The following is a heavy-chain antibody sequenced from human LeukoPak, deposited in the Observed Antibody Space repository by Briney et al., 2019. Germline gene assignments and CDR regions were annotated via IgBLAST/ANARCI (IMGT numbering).Heavy chain of an antibody. D-gene: IGHD6-13*01. V-gene: IGHV4-59*08. CDR3: AGGIAAADHFDY. CDR2: TYYSGST. CDR1: GGSISSYY. J-gene: IGHJ4*02. Sequence: PSETLSLTCTVSGGSISSYYWSWIRQPPGKGLEWIGYTYYSGSTNYNPSLKSRVTISVDTSKNQFSLKLSSVTAADTAVYYCAGGIAAADHFDYWGQGTLVTVSS.